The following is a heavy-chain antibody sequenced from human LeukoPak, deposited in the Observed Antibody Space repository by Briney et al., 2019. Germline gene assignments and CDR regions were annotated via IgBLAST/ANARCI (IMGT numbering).Heavy chain of an antibody. J-gene: IGHJ6*03. Sequence: ASVKVSCKASGYTFTSYYMHWVRQAPGQGLEWMGIINPSGGSTSYAQKFQGRVTMTRDTSTSTVYMELSSLRSEDTAVYYCARGVRLGYCSGGSCPLARNYYYYMDVWGKGTTVTVSS. D-gene: IGHD2-15*01. CDR3: ARGVRLGYCSGGSCPLARNYYYYMDV. CDR1: GYTFTSYY. CDR2: INPSGGST. V-gene: IGHV1-46*01.